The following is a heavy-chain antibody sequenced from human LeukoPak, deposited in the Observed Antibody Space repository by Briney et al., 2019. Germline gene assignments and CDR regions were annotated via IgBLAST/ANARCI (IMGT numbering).Heavy chain of an antibody. V-gene: IGHV4-34*10. Sequence: SETLSLTCAVYGGSFSDYDWSWIRQPPGKGLEWIGEISHSGNTNCDPSLKSRISMSIDTSRSQFSLNLRSVTAADTAVYYCARYVPVRTGTTRASFDYWGLGTLVTVSS. CDR1: GGSFSDYD. CDR2: ISHSGNT. D-gene: IGHD1-1*01. CDR3: ARYVPVRTGTTRASFDY. J-gene: IGHJ4*02.